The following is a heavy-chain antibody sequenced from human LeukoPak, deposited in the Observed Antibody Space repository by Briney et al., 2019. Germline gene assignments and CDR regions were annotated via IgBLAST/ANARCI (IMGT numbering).Heavy chain of an antibody. Sequence: SETLSLTCAVSGASISCSNWWNWVRQPPGKGLEWIGDIYQSGSTNYNPSLKSRVTISVDKSKNYFSLELSSVTAADTAVYYCARELGHGDPRAWYCDYWGQGTLVTVST. CDR3: ARELGHGDPRAWYCDY. CDR2: IYQSGST. V-gene: IGHV4-4*02. CDR1: GASISCSNW. D-gene: IGHD4-17*01. J-gene: IGHJ4*02.